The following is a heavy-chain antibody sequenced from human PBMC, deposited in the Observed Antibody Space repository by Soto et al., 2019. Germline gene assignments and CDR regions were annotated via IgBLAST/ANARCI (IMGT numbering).Heavy chain of an antibody. V-gene: IGHV4-34*01. J-gene: IGHJ4*02. CDR3: ARVLSRGFWSGYYNFDY. CDR2: INHSGST. CDR1: GGSFSGYY. D-gene: IGHD3-3*01. Sequence: SETLSLTCAVYGGSFSGYYLSWIRQPPGKGLEWIGEINHSGSTNYNPSLKSRVTISVDTSKNQFSLKLSSVTAADTAVYYCARVLSRGFWSGYYNFDYWGQGTLVTVSS.